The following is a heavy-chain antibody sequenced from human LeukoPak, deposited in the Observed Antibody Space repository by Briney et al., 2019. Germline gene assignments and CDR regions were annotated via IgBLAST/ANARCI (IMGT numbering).Heavy chain of an antibody. J-gene: IGHJ4*02. CDR1: GYTFTGYY. V-gene: IGHV1-2*02. D-gene: IGHD6-13*01. CDR2: INPNSGGT. Sequence: ASVKVSCKASGYTFTGYYMHWVRQAPGQGLEWMGWINPNSGGTNYAQKFQGRVTMTRDTSISTAYMELRRLRSDDTAVYYCARNSFAIAAAGFFDYWGQGTLVTVSS. CDR3: ARNSFAIAAAGFFDY.